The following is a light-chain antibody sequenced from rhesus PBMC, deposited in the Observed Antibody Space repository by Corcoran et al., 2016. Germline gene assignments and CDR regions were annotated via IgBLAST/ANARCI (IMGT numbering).Light chain of an antibody. Sequence: DIQMTQSPSSLSASVGDTVTITCRASQGISSYLNWFQQKPGKAPKLLIYAASSLERGVPSRFSGSGSGTDFTLTISSLQPEDFAVYYCLQHNSYPLTCGGGTKVELK. V-gene: IGKV1-28*03. J-gene: IGKJ4*01. CDR1: QGISSY. CDR2: AAS. CDR3: LQHNSYPLT.